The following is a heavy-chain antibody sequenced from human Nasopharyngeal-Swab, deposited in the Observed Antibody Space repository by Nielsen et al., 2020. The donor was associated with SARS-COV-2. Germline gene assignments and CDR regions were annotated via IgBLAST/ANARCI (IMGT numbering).Heavy chain of an antibody. J-gene: IGHJ3*02. CDR3: ATRSRRDYAFDI. CDR1: GYSFTSYW. CDR2: IYPGDSDT. Sequence: KVSCKGSGYSFTSYWIGWVRQMPGKGLEWMGIIYPGDSDTRYSPSFQGQVTISADKSISTAYLQWNSLKASDTAMYYCATRSRRDYAFDIWGQGTMVTVSS. D-gene: IGHD5-24*01. V-gene: IGHV5-51*01.